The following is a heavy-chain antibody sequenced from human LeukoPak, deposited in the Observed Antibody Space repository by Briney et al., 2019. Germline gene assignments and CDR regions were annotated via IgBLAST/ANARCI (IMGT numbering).Heavy chain of an antibody. D-gene: IGHD6-13*01. V-gene: IGHV4-39*01. J-gene: IGHJ4*02. Sequence: SETLSLTCTVSGGSISSSSYYWGRIRQPPGKGLEWIGSIYYSGSTYYNPSLKSRVTISVDTSKNQFSLKLSSVTAADTAVYYCARPPYSSSWFYFDYWGQGTLVTVSS. CDR3: ARPPYSSSWFYFDY. CDR1: GGSISSSSYY. CDR2: IYYSGST.